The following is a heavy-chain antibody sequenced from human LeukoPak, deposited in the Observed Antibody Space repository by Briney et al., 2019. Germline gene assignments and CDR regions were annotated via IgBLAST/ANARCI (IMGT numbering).Heavy chain of an antibody. Sequence: SETLSLTCTVSGGSISSYYWSWIRQPPGKGLEWIGYIYYSGSTNYNPSLKSRVTISVDTSKNQFSLKLSSVTAADTAVYYCARSSYGRPPHLLFDYWGQGTLVTVSS. CDR2: IYYSGST. CDR1: GGSISSYY. D-gene: IGHD3-10*01. V-gene: IGHV4-59*12. J-gene: IGHJ4*02. CDR3: ARSSYGRPPHLLFDY.